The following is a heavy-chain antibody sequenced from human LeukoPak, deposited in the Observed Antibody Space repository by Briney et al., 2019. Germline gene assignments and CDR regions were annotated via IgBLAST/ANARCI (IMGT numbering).Heavy chain of an antibody. V-gene: IGHV1-18*01. J-gene: IGHJ4*02. Sequence: ASVKVSCKASGYTFTSYGISWVRQAPRQGLEWMGRISAYNGNTNYAQKLQGRVTMTTDTSTSTAYMELSSLRSEDTAVYYCARYDSSGYSFDYWGQGTLVTVSS. D-gene: IGHD3-22*01. CDR3: ARYDSSGYSFDY. CDR1: GYTFTSYG. CDR2: ISAYNGNT.